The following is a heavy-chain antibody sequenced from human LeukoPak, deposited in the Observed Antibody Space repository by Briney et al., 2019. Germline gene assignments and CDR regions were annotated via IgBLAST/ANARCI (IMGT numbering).Heavy chain of an antibody. CDR3: ATQPDYSGSYSSLDY. CDR2: ISYDGSNK. Sequence: GRSLRLSCAASGFTFSSYGMHWVRQAPGKGPEWVAVISYDGSNKYYTDSVKGRFTISRDNSKNTLYLQMNSLRAEDTAVYYCATQPDYSGSYSSLDYWGQGTLVTVSS. CDR1: GFTFSSYG. J-gene: IGHJ4*02. D-gene: IGHD1-26*01. V-gene: IGHV3-30*03.